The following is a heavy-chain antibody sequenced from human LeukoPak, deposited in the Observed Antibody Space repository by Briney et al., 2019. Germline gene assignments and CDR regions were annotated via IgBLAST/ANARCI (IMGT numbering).Heavy chain of an antibody. V-gene: IGHV3-53*01. CDR1: GFSFSFNY. Sequence: PGGSLRLSCAASGFSFSFNYMTWVRQAPGKGLEWVSVIYSGGSTYYADSVKGRFTISRDNSKNTLYLQMNSLRAEDTAVYYCARKAQGDYGALDIWGQGTMVTVSS. J-gene: IGHJ3*02. D-gene: IGHD4-17*01. CDR3: ARKAQGDYGALDI. CDR2: IYSGGST.